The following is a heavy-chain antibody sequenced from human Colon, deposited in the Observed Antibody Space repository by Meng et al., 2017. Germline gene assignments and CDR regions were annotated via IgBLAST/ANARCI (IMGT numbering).Heavy chain of an antibody. D-gene: IGHD2-2*01. CDR1: GGSINSSNW. Sequence: QVQLQESGPGLVKPSGTLSLTGAVSGGSINSSNWWLWVRQPPGKGLEWLGEIYHGGNTNYNPSLKSRVTLSLDKSKNQFSLRLTSVTAADTAMYYCSRGVVAGAMVWFDPWGPGTLVTVSS. CDR3: SRGVVAGAMVWFDP. J-gene: IGHJ5*02. CDR2: IYHGGNT. V-gene: IGHV4-4*02.